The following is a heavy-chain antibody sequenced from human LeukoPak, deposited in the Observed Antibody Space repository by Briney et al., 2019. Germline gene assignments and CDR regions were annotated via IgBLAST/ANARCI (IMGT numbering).Heavy chain of an antibody. Sequence: GASVKVSCKASGYTFTSYDINWVRQAPGQGLEWMGWINPNSGYTGYAQKFQGRVTMTRNTSISTAYMDLSSLRSEDTAVYYCARGNRLYSSSWSSLAFDIWGQGTMVTVSS. V-gene: IGHV1-8*01. CDR1: GYTFTSYD. CDR2: INPNSGYT. J-gene: IGHJ3*02. CDR3: ARGNRLYSSSWSSLAFDI. D-gene: IGHD6-13*01.